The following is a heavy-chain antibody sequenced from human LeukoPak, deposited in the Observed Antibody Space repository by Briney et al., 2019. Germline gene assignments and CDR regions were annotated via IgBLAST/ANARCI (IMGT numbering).Heavy chain of an antibody. J-gene: IGHJ4*02. CDR1: GFIFSSYG. CDR2: ISSSSSTI. Sequence: PGGSLRLSCAASGFIFSSYGMNWVRQAPGKGLEWVSYISSSSSTIYYADSVKGRFTISRDNAKNSLYLQMNSLRAEDTAVYYCAKVAGYDSDYWGQGTLVTVSS. CDR3: AKVAGYDSDY. V-gene: IGHV3-48*01. D-gene: IGHD5-12*01.